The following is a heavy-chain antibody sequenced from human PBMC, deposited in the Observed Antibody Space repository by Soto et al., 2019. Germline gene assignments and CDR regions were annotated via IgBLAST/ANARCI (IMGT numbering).Heavy chain of an antibody. V-gene: IGHV3-7*01. Sequence: PGGSLRLSCAASGFTFSSYWMSWVRQAPGKGLEWVANIKQDGSEKYYVDSVKGRFTISRDNAKNSLYLQMNSLRAEDTAVYYCARATPVTTVTLSHYYYYYMEVWGKGTTVTVSS. D-gene: IGHD4-4*01. CDR1: GFTFSSYW. J-gene: IGHJ6*03. CDR3: ARATPVTTVTLSHYYYYYMEV. CDR2: IKQDGSEK.